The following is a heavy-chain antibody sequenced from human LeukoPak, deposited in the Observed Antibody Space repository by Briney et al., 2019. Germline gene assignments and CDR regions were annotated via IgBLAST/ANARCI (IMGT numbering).Heavy chain of an antibody. J-gene: IGHJ4*02. Sequence: GGSLRLSCAASGFIFSHYGMHWVRQAPGKGPEWVAVIQNDASTENFADSVKGRFTISRDNSKNTVFLQMNSLRVEDTAVYYCARELSQIVWGGLDYGGQGTLVSVSS. V-gene: IGHV3-33*05. CDR1: GFIFSHYG. CDR2: IQNDASTE. D-gene: IGHD2-21*01. CDR3: ARELSQIVWGGLDY.